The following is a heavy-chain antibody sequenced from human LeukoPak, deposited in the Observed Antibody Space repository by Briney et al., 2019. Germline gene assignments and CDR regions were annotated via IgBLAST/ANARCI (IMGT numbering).Heavy chain of an antibody. Sequence: GGSLRLSCAASGFTFSDYYMSWVRQAPGKGLEWVSYISSSGSTIYYADSVKGRFTISRDNAKNSLYLQMNSLRAEDTAVYYCARTVPITIFGSFDYWGQGTLVTVSS. V-gene: IGHV3-11*04. CDR1: GFTFSDYY. CDR2: ISSSGSTI. CDR3: ARTVPITIFGSFDY. D-gene: IGHD3-3*01. J-gene: IGHJ4*02.